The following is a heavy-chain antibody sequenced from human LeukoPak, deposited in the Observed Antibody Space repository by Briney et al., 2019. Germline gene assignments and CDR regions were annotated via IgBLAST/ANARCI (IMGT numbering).Heavy chain of an antibody. D-gene: IGHD6-13*01. V-gene: IGHV3-23*01. CDR1: GFTFSSYA. CDR3: AKPPRYSSSWYYFDY. J-gene: IGHJ4*02. Sequence: GGSLRLSCAASGFTFSSYAMSWVRQAPGKGLEWVSAISGSGGSTYYADSVKGRFTISRDNSKNTLYLQMNGLRAEDTAVYYCAKPPRYSSSWYYFDYWGQGTLVTVSS. CDR2: ISGSGGST.